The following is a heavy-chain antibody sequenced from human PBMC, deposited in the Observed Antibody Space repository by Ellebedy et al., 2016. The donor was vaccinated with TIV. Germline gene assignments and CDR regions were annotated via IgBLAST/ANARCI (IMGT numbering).Heavy chain of an antibody. D-gene: IGHD4-17*01. CDR3: ARMTVTTAEGYYFRHRGMDV. J-gene: IGHJ6*02. V-gene: IGHV3-66*01. CDR1: GFAVTSNY. CDR2: IYVAGGT. Sequence: GGSLRLSXAASGFAVTSNYMNWVRQVPGRGLEWVAVIYVAGGTSYADSVRGRFTVSRDSSRNTLHLQMNSLKVDDTAVYYCARMTVTTAEGYYFRHRGMDVWGQGTTVTVSS.